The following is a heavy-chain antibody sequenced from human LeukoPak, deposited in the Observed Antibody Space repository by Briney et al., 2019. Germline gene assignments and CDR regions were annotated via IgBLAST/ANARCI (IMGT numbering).Heavy chain of an antibody. V-gene: IGHV3-30*04. Sequence: GGSLRLSCEASGFMFSSYAMYWVRQAPGKGLEWVAIMSYEGNNIYYADSVKGRFTISRDNVRDTLFLQMNSLRTEDTAVYYCARGRHTYNFPDAFDIWGQGTLVTVSS. CDR2: MSYEGNNI. D-gene: IGHD5-24*01. CDR1: GFMFSSYA. J-gene: IGHJ3*02. CDR3: ARGRHTYNFPDAFDI.